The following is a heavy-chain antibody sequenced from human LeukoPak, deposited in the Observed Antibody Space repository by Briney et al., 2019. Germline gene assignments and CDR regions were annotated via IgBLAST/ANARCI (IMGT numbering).Heavy chain of an antibody. D-gene: IGHD6-13*01. CDR3: ARDGTAAGLYFDL. CDR1: GFTFTDYW. J-gene: IGHJ4*01. V-gene: IGHV3-7*01. Sequence: GGSLRLSCAVSGFTFTDYWMNWVRQAPGKGLEWVASIRQDGGEKSYVDSVKGRFTISRDNTTSSLYLQINSLRAEDTAVYYCARDGTAAGLYFDLWGQGTLVTVSS. CDR2: IRQDGGEK.